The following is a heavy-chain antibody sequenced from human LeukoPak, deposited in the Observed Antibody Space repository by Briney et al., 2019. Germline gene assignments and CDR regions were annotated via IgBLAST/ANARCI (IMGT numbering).Heavy chain of an antibody. Sequence: SETLSLTCAVYGGSFSGYYWSWIRQPPGKGLEWIGEINHSGRTNYNPSLKSRVTMSVDTSKNQFSLKLSSVTAADTAVYHCARGQYERNPWGQGTLVTVSS. CDR1: GGSFSGYY. D-gene: IGHD2/OR15-2a*01. J-gene: IGHJ5*02. V-gene: IGHV4-34*01. CDR3: ARGQYERNP. CDR2: INHSGRT.